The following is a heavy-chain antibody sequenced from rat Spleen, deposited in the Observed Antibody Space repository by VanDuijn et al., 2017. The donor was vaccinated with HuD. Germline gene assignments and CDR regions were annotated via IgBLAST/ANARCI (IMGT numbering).Heavy chain of an antibody. V-gene: IGHV5-29*01. Sequence: EVQLVETGGGLVQPGRSLKLSCVASGFTFSNYWMYWVRQAPTKGLEWVATISYDGSSTYYRDSVKGRFTISRDNAKSTLYLQMDSLRSEDTATYYCARQGYSSWYWYFDFWGPGTMVTVSS. CDR3: ARQGYSSWYWYFDF. D-gene: IGHD1-2*01. CDR2: ISYDGSST. CDR1: GFTFSNYW. J-gene: IGHJ1*01.